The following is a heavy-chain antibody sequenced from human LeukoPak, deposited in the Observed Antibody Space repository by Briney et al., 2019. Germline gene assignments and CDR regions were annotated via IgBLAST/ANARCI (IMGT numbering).Heavy chain of an antibody. J-gene: IGHJ4*02. CDR3: ARAATYAAAAVDY. V-gene: IGHV3-66*01. CDR2: IYSGGST. CDR1: GFTVNSSY. Sequence: GGSLRLSCAASGFTVNSSYMSWVRQAPGKGLEWVSVIYSGGSTYYADSVKGRFTISRDNSKNTLYLQMNSLRADDTAMYYCARAATYAAAAVDYWGQGTLVTVSS. D-gene: IGHD6-13*01.